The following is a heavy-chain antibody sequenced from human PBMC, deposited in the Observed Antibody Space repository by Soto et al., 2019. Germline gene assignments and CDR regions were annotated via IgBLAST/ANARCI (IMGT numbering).Heavy chain of an antibody. D-gene: IGHD2-2*03. J-gene: IGHJ4*02. CDR1: GDTCSSYA. CDR2: IIPIFGTA. V-gene: IGHV1-69*13. CDR3: ASLAPWIL. Sequence: ASVRVSCNASGDTCSSYAISWVRQAPGQGLEWMGGIIPIFGTANYAQKFQGRVTITAEESTSTAYMELSSLRSEDTAVYYCASLAPWILWGQGTLVTVSS.